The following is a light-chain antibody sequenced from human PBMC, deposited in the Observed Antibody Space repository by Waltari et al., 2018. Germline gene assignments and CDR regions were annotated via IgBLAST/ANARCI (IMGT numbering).Light chain of an antibody. Sequence: QLVLTQSPSASASLGASVKLTCTLSSGHSSNVIAWLQQQPEKGPRYLMKVNSDGSHNKGDEIPDRFSGSSSGAEHYLTISSLQSEDEADYYCQTGGHGTWVFGGGTKLTVL. CDR1: SGHSSNV. V-gene: IGLV4-69*01. CDR3: QTGGHGTWV. J-gene: IGLJ3*02. CDR2: VNSDGSH.